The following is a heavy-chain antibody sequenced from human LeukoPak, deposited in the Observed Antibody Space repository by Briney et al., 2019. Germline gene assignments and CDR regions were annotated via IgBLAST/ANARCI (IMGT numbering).Heavy chain of an antibody. CDR3: ARGRGGIAGYCSSTSCLDY. V-gene: IGHV1-8*01. CDR1: GYTFTSYD. J-gene: IGHJ4*02. D-gene: IGHD2-2*01. CDR2: MNPNSGNT. Sequence: ASVKVSCKASGYTFTSYDINWVRQATGQGLEWMGWMNPNSGNTGYAQKFQGRVTMTRNTSISTAYMELSSLRSEDTAVYYCARGRGGIAGYCSSTSCLDYWGQGTLVTVPS.